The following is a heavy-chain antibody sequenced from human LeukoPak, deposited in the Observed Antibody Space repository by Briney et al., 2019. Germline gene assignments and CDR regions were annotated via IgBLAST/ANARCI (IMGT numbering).Heavy chain of an antibody. J-gene: IGHJ4*02. D-gene: IGHD6-19*01. CDR1: GDSFSGYY. Sequence: PSETLSLTCAVYGDSFSGYYWSWIRQPPGKGLEWIAEINHRGSTHYNPSLKSRVTISVDTSKNQFSLKLSSVTAADTAVYYCARDSRIAVAGLDYWGQGTLVTVSS. CDR3: ARDSRIAVAGLDY. V-gene: IGHV4-34*01. CDR2: INHRGST.